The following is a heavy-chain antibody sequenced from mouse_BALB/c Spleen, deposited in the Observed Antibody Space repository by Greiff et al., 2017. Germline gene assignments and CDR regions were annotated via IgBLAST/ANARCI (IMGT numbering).Heavy chain of an antibody. CDR3: ARGGSSALDY. CDR2: ISYDGSN. V-gene: IGHV3-6*02. J-gene: IGHJ4*01. CDR1: GYSITSGYY. Sequence: EVKLEESGPGLVKPSQSLSLTCSVTGYSITSGYYWNWIRQFPGNKLEWMGYISYDGSNNYNPSLKNRISITRDTSKNQFFLKLNSVTTEDTATYYSARGGSSALDYWGQGASVTVSS.